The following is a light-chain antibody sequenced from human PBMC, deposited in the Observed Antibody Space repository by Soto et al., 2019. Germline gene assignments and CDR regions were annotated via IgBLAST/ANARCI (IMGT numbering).Light chain of an antibody. CDR2: EIS. J-gene: IGLJ3*02. CDR3: SSYTSNTTLV. V-gene: IGLV2-14*01. Sequence: QSALTQPASVSGSPGQAITISCTGTSSDVGGYNFVSWYQQYPGNAPKLMIFEISDRPSGVSNRFSGSKSGNTASLTISGLQAEDEADYCCSSYTSNTTLVFGGGTKVTVL. CDR1: SSDVGGYNF.